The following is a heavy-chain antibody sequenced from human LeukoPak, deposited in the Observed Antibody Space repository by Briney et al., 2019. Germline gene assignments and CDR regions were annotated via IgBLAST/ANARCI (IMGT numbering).Heavy chain of an antibody. V-gene: IGHV1-18*01. CDR1: GYTFNHHG. Sequence: ASVKVSCKASGYTFNHHGISWVRQAPGQGLEWMGWVSCFNGDTHYAQKFQGRVTMTRDTSTTTAYMELGSLRSDDTALYYCARDPTNTSGRYAYFDFWGQGTLVTVSS. CDR3: ARDPTNTSGRYAYFDF. J-gene: IGHJ4*02. CDR2: VSCFNGDT. D-gene: IGHD6-19*01.